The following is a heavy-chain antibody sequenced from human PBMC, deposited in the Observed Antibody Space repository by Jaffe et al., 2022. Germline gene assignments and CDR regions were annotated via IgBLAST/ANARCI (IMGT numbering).Heavy chain of an antibody. D-gene: IGHD2-15*01. CDR1: GDSISPYY. V-gene: IGHV4-59*01. Sequence: QVQVQGSGPRLVKPSETLSLTCTVSGDSISPYYWSWIRKAPGQGLEWIGHIHYSLSPKENPSFKSRVTISIDRSTNQFSLKLRSVTAADTAVYYCARDATLVTPLGSYYYMDVWGNGTTVTVSS. CDR3: ARDATLVTPLGSYYYMDV. CDR2: IHYSLSP. J-gene: IGHJ6*03.